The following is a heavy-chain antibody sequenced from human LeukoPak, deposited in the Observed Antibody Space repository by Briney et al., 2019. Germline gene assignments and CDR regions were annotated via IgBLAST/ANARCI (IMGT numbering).Heavy chain of an antibody. CDR1: GGSISSYY. CDR2: IYYSGST. Sequence: PSETLSLTCTVSGGSISSYYWSWIRQPPGKGLEWIGYIYYSGSTNYNPSLKSRVTISVDTSKNQFSLKLSSVTAADTAVYYCARDGGTGSSSYWGQGTLVTVSS. J-gene: IGHJ4*02. V-gene: IGHV4-59*01. D-gene: IGHD6-6*01. CDR3: ARDGGTGSSSY.